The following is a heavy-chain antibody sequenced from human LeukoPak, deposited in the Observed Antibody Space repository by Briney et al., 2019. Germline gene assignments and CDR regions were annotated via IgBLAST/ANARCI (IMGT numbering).Heavy chain of an antibody. V-gene: IGHV4-30-2*01. J-gene: IGHJ5*02. Sequence: SQTLSLTCTVSGGSISSGGYYWSWIRQPPGKGLEWIGYIYHSGSTYYNPSLKSRVTISVDTSKNQFSLKLSSVTAADTAVYYCARDPLWFGRGDWFDPWGQGTLVTVSS. CDR3: ARDPLWFGRGDWFDP. CDR2: IYHSGST. D-gene: IGHD3-10*01. CDR1: GGSISSGGYY.